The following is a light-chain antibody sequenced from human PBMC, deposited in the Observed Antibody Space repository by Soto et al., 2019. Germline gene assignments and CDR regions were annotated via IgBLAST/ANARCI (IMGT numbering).Light chain of an antibody. CDR3: SPYTSSSTPLYV. CDR1: SSDVGGYNY. V-gene: IGLV2-14*01. Sequence: QSVLTQPASVSGSPGQSITISCTGTSSDVGGYNYVSWYQQHPGKAPKLMIYDVSNRPSGVSNRFSGSKSGNTASLTISGLQAEDEADYYCSPYTSSSTPLYVFGTGTKLTVL. J-gene: IGLJ1*01. CDR2: DVS.